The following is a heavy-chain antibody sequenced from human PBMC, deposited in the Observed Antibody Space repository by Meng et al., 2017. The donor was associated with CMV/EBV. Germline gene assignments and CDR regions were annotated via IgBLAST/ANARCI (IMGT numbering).Heavy chain of an antibody. Sequence: GGSLRLSCAASGFTVSSNYMSWVRQAPGKGLEWVSVIYSGGSTYFADSVKGRFTISRDNSKNTLYLQMNSLRAEDTAVYYCARERIAAAGTDAFDIWGQGTMVTVSS. CDR1: GFTVSSNY. CDR3: ARERIAAAGTDAFDI. J-gene: IGHJ3*02. V-gene: IGHV3-66*02. D-gene: IGHD6-13*01. CDR2: IYSGGST.